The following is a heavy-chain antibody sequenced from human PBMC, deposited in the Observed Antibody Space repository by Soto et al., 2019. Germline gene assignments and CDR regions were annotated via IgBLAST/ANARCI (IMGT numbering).Heavy chain of an antibody. CDR1: GGTFSSYA. J-gene: IGHJ4*02. CDR2: IIPIFGTA. D-gene: IGHD3-22*01. V-gene: IGHV1-69*13. Sequence: GASVKVSCKASGGTFSSYAISWVRQAPGQGLEWMGGIIPIFGTANYAQKFQGRVTITADESTSTAYMELSSLRSEDTAVYYCARLWSGYDSSDYGIYYFDYWGQGTLVTVSS. CDR3: ARLWSGYDSSDYGIYYFDY.